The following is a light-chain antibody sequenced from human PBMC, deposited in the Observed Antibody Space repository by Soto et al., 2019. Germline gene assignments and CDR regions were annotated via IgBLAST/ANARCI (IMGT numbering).Light chain of an antibody. CDR3: QQYNNWPPK. V-gene: IGKV3-15*01. CDR2: GAS. Sequence: EIVMTQSPATLSVSPGERATLSCRASQGVSSNLAWYQQKPGQAPRLLIYGASTRATGIPARFSGSGSGTEFTLTISSLQSEDFAVYYCQQYNNWPPKFGQGTKVDIK. J-gene: IGKJ1*01. CDR1: QGVSSN.